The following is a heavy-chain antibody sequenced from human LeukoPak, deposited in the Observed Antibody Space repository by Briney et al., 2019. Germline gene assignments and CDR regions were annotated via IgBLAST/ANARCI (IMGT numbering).Heavy chain of an antibody. J-gene: IGHJ4*02. D-gene: IGHD5-12*01. CDR2: ISWNSGSI. Sequence: PGRSLRLSCAASGFTFDDYAMHWVRQAPGKGLEWVSGISWNSGSIGYADSVKGRFTISRDNAKNSLYLQMNSLRAEDTALYYCAKTRGYSGYPDYWGQGTLVTVSS. V-gene: IGHV3-9*01. CDR1: GFTFDDYA. CDR3: AKTRGYSGYPDY.